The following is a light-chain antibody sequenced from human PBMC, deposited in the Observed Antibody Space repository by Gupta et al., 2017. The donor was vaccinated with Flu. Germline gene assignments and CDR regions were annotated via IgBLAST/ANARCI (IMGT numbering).Light chain of an antibody. J-gene: IGKJ2*02. CDR1: QRLGYRDRIGY. CDR3: MRCRTPWT. CDR2: EVS. Sequence: PVTLGQPASVSCRLSQRLGYRDRIGYLTWFQQRVGQSPRRLIYEVSSRDSGVPDRFSGSGSGTDFTLKISRVEAEDVGVYYCMRCRTPWTFGEGTRLEI. V-gene: IGKV2-30*01.